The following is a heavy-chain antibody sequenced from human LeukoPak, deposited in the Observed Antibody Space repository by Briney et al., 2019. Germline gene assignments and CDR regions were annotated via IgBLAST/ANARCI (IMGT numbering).Heavy chain of an antibody. CDR1: GFTFSSYG. CDR2: IWYHGSNK. CDR3: ARDPYAFRGYSRYDYWV. D-gene: IGHD5-12*01. J-gene: IGHJ4*02. Sequence: GGSLRLSCAASGFTFSSYGMHWVRQAPGKGLEWVAVIWYHGSNKYYADSVKGRFTISRANSKNTLYLQMNSLRAEDTAVYYRARDPYAFRGYSRYDYWVWGQGTLVTVSS. V-gene: IGHV3-33*01.